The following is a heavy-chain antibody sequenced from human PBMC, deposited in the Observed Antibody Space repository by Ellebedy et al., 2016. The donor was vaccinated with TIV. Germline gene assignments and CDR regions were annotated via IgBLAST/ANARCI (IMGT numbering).Heavy chain of an antibody. CDR3: ARVRYSSSWLDAFDI. J-gene: IGHJ3*02. V-gene: IGHV4-34*01. CDR2: INHSGST. CDR1: GGSFSGYY. Sequence: MPGGSLRLSCAAYGGSFSGYYWSWIRQPPGNGLEWIGEINHSGSTNYNPSLKSRVTISVDTPKNQFSLKLSSVTAADTAGYYCARVRYSSSWLDAFDIWGQGTMVTVSS. D-gene: IGHD6-13*01.